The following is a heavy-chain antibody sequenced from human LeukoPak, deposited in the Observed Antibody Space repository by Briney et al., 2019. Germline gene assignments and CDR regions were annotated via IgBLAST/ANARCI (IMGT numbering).Heavy chain of an antibody. CDR3: ARDKVPNYYDSSGYYYDY. V-gene: IGHV3-30-3*01. CDR2: ISYDGSNK. CDR1: GFTFSSYA. D-gene: IGHD3-22*01. J-gene: IGHJ4*02. Sequence: GGSLRLSCAASGFTFSSYAMHWVRQAPGKGLEWVAVISYDGSNKYYADSVKGRFTISRDNSKNTLYLQMNSLRAEDTAVYYCARDKVPNYYDSSGYYYDYWGQGTLVTVSS.